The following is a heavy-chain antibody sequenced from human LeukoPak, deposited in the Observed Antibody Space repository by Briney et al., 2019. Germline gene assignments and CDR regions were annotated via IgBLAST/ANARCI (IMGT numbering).Heavy chain of an antibody. CDR3: ARRDIVVVPAAPFDY. V-gene: IGHV4-39*01. D-gene: IGHD2-2*01. Sequence: PSETLSLTCTVSGGSISISSYYWGWIRQPPGKWLEWIGSIYYSGSTYYNPSLKSRVTISVATSKNQSSLKLSSVTAADTAVYFCARRDIVVVPAAPFDYWGQGTLVTVSS. CDR2: IYYSGST. J-gene: IGHJ4*02. CDR1: GGSISISSYY.